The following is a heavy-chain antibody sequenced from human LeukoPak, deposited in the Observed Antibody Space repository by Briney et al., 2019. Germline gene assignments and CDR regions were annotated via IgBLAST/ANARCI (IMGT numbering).Heavy chain of an antibody. CDR3: ARWGARGYSGYADGGFDY. CDR2: IYPGDSDT. V-gene: IGHV5-51*01. J-gene: IGHJ4*02. CDR1: GYSFTSYW. Sequence: GESLKISCKGSGYSFTSYWIGWVRQMPGKGLEWMGIIYPGDSDTRYSPSFQGQVTISADKSISTAYLQRSSLKASHTAMYYCARWGARGYSGYADGGFDYWGQGTLVTVSS. D-gene: IGHD5-12*01.